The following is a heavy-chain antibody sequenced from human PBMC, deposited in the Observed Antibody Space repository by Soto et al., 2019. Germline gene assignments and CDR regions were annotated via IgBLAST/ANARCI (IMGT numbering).Heavy chain of an antibody. J-gene: IGHJ4*02. CDR1: GFTFSNYG. D-gene: IGHD6-19*01. CDR3: ARLVPGTWFGDY. Sequence: VQLVESGGGSVQPGGSLRLSCAASGFTFSNYGMTWVRQAPGKGLEWLSATSDGSTFYRESVKGRFTMSRDDSINMLFLHMSSLRAEDTATYYCARLVPGTWFGDYWGQGILVSVSS. CDR2: TSDGST. V-gene: IGHV3-23*04.